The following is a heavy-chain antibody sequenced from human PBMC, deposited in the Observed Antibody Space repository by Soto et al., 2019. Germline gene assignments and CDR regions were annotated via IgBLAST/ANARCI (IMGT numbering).Heavy chain of an antibody. Sequence: SETLSLTCTVSGGSISSGGYYWSWIRQHPGKGLEWIGYIYYSGSTYYNPSLKSRVTISVDTSKNQFSLKLSSVTAADTAVYYCAREDTAMGYHDSRGQRTLVTVSS. CDR2: IYYSGST. CDR3: AREDTAMGYHDS. CDR1: GGSISSGGYY. V-gene: IGHV4-31*03. J-gene: IGHJ4*02. D-gene: IGHD5-18*01.